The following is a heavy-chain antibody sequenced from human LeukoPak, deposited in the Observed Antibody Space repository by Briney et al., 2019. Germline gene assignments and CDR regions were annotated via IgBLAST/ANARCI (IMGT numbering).Heavy chain of an antibody. J-gene: IGHJ4*02. V-gene: IGHV3-30*03. CDR1: GFTFSSYG. CDR2: ISYDGSNK. Sequence: GGSLRLSCAASGFTFSSYGMHWVRQAPGKGLEWVAVISYDGSNKYYADSVKGRFTISRDNSKNTLYLQMNSLRAEDTAVYYCARFGRTRLYSSGWYYFDYWGQGTLVTVSS. D-gene: IGHD6-19*01. CDR3: ARFGRTRLYSSGWYYFDY.